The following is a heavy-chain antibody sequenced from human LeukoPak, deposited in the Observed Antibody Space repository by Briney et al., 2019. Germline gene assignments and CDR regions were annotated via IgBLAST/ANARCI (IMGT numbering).Heavy chain of an antibody. CDR1: GYSFTSYS. J-gene: IGHJ6*02. Sequence: GESLKISCKGSGYSFTSYSIGWVRQMPGKGLEWMGIIYPGDSDTRYSPSFQGQVTISADKSISTAYLQWSSLKASDTAMYYCARQSVTMVRGVGYGMDVWGQGTTVTVSS. CDR2: IYPGDSDT. CDR3: ARQSVTMVRGVGYGMDV. V-gene: IGHV5-51*01. D-gene: IGHD3-10*01.